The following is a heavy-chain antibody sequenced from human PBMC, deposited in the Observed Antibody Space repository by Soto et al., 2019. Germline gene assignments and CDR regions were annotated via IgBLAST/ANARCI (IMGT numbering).Heavy chain of an antibody. CDR3: ARDRRFLEWLDY. Sequence: QMHLVESGGGVVQPGRSLTLSCVASGFTFTSCGIHWVRQAPGKGLEWVAVIWYDGSNKYYGDSVKGRFSISRDNSKNTVYLQMNSLRAEDTAVYYCARDRRFLEWLDYWGQGTLVSVSS. V-gene: IGHV3-33*01. D-gene: IGHD3-3*01. CDR2: IWYDGSNK. CDR1: GFTFTSCG. J-gene: IGHJ4*02.